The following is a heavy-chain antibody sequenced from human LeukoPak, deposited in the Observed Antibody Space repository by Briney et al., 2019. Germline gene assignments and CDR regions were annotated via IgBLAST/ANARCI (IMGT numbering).Heavy chain of an antibody. Sequence: GGSLRLSCAASGFTFSSYSMHWVRQAPGKGLEWVALIRYDGSNKYYADSVKGRFTISRDNSKNTLYLQMNSLRAEDTAVYYCAKTSPSYDSSGYFHLSIDYWGQGTLVTVSP. D-gene: IGHD3-22*01. V-gene: IGHV3-30*02. J-gene: IGHJ4*02. CDR2: IRYDGSNK. CDR1: GFTFSSYS. CDR3: AKTSPSYDSSGYFHLSIDY.